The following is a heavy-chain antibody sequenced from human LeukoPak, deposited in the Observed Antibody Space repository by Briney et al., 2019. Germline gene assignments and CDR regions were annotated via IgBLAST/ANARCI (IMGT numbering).Heavy chain of an antibody. V-gene: IGHV3-21*01. D-gene: IGHD6-19*01. Sequence: TGGSLRLSCAASGFTLSSYSMNWVRRAPGKGLEWVSSISSTSSYIYYADSVKGRFTISRDNAKNSLYLQMNSLRAEDTAVYYCAREVAVAFDSWGRGTLVTVSS. J-gene: IGHJ4*02. CDR2: ISSTSSYI. CDR3: AREVAVAFDS. CDR1: GFTLSSYS.